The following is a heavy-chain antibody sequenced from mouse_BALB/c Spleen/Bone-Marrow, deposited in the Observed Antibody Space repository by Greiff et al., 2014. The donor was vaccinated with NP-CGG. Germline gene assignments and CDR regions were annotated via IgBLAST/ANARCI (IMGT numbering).Heavy chain of an antibody. Sequence: EVNLVESGAGLVKPGASVKLSCTASGFNIKDTYMHWVKQRPEQGLEWIGRIDPANGNTKYDPKFQGKATITAGTSSNTAYLQLNSLTSEDTAVYYCAQGYDWAMDYWGQGTSVTVSS. CDR1: GFNIKDTY. V-gene: IGHV14-3*02. CDR2: IDPANGNT. CDR3: AQGYDWAMDY. J-gene: IGHJ4*01. D-gene: IGHD2-14*01.